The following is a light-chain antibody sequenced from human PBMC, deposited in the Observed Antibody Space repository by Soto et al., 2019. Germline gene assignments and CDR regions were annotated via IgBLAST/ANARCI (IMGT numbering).Light chain of an antibody. CDR3: QQRNTWPTVT. Sequence: EIALTQSPATLSLSPGERATLSCRASPSVPNYVAWYQQKPGQAPRLLLYGAFNRANGIPARFSGSGSGADLTLTISSLEPEDFAIYYCQQRNTWPTVTFGQGTRLEIK. CDR1: PSVPNY. J-gene: IGKJ5*01. V-gene: IGKV3-11*01. CDR2: GAF.